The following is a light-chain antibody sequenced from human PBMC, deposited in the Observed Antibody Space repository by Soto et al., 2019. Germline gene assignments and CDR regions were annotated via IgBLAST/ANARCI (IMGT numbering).Light chain of an antibody. CDR3: QTWGTGIVV. Sequence: QPVLTQSPSASASLGASVKLTCTLSSGHSSYAIAWHQQQPEKGPRYLMKLNSDGSHNKGDGIPDRFSGSSPGAERYLTISSLQSEDEADYYCQTWGTGIVVFGGGTKLTVL. CDR1: SGHSSYA. V-gene: IGLV4-69*01. J-gene: IGLJ2*01. CDR2: LNSDGSH.